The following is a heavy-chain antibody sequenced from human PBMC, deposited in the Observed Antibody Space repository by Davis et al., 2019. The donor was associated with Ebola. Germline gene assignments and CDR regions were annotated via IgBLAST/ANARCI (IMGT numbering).Heavy chain of an antibody. Sequence: MPSETLSLTCTVSGYSINRGFTWGWIRQPPGKGLEWIGSIYHSGSTNYSPSLKSRVTISADTSKNQFSLRLKSVTAADTAMYYCARGGDELRYLYFDYWGQGTLVTVSS. CDR1: GYSINRGFT. D-gene: IGHD4-17*01. CDR2: IYHSGST. V-gene: IGHV4-38-2*02. J-gene: IGHJ4*02. CDR3: ARGGDELRYLYFDY.